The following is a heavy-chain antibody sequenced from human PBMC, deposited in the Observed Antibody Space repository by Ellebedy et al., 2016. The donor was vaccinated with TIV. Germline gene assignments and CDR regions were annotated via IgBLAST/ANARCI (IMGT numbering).Heavy chain of an antibody. J-gene: IGHJ4*02. D-gene: IGHD4-17*01. CDR1: GFTVSSNY. V-gene: IGHV3-66*01. CDR2: IYSGGDT. CDR3: ASRPNGDFHFLDY. Sequence: GESLKISCAVSGFTVSSNYMSWVRQAPGKGLECVSIIYSGGDTYYADSVKGRFIISRDSSKNTLYLQMNSLRAEDTAVYYCASRPNGDFHFLDYWGQGTLVSVSS.